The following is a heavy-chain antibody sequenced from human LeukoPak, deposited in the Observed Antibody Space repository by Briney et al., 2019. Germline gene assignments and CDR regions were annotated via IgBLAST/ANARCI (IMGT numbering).Heavy chain of an antibody. V-gene: IGHV1-18*01. J-gene: IGHJ4*02. CDR3: AREGLGELSLDC. CDR2: ISTDNGDT. D-gene: IGHD3-16*01. CDR1: GYTFTSYA. Sequence: ASAKVSCKASGYTFTSYAMHWVRQAPGQGLEWMGWISTDNGDTTYAQKFQGRVTMTTDTSTGTAYMELGSLRSDDTAVYYCAREGLGELSLDCWGQGTLVTVSS.